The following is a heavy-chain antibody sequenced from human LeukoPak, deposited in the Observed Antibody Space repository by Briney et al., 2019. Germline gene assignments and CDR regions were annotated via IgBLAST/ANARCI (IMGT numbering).Heavy chain of an antibody. D-gene: IGHD7-27*01. J-gene: IGHJ4*02. Sequence: GGSLRLSCAASGFTFSDYYMTWIRQAPGKGLEWVSYTTNTGNTIYYADSVKGRFTISRDNAKNSLYLQMNSLRVEDTAVYYCARGLLTGVRWGRGTLVTVSS. CDR1: GFTFSDYY. V-gene: IGHV3-11*01. CDR3: ARGLLTGVR. CDR2: TTNTGNTI.